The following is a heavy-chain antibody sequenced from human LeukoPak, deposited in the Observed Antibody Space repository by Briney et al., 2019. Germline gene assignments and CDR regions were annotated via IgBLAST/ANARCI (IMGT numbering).Heavy chain of an antibody. CDR1: GFTFSNAW. CDR2: IKSKTDGGTT. Sequence: GGSLRLSCAASGFTFSNAWMSWVRQAPGKGLEWVGRIKSKTDGGTTDYAAPVKGRFTISRDDSKNTLYLQMNSLRAEDTAVYYCARGLFGYHDAFDIWGQGTMITVSS. J-gene: IGHJ3*02. CDR3: ARGLFGYHDAFDI. D-gene: IGHD2-2*01. V-gene: IGHV3-15*01.